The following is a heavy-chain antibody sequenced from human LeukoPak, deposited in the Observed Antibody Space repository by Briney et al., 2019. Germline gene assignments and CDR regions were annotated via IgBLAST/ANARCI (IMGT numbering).Heavy chain of an antibody. D-gene: IGHD2-2*01. V-gene: IGHV3-7*01. Sequence: GPSLRLACAAAGFTVSTYWMSWVRQDPGKGLEWEANIKQHGSDKYYVDFVKGRFTISRDNAKNSLFLQMNSLRAEDTAVYYCARVRCSSNSCFPDYWGQGTLVTVSS. CDR1: GFTVSTYW. J-gene: IGHJ4*02. CDR3: ARVRCSSNSCFPDY. CDR2: IKQHGSDK.